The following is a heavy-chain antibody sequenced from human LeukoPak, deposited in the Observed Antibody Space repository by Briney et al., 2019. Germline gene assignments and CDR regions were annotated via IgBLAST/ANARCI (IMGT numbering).Heavy chain of an antibody. J-gene: IGHJ5*02. CDR1: GFTFSSYG. CDR3: AKERTTVTHNWFDP. CDR2: IRYDGSNK. D-gene: IGHD4-11*01. Sequence: GGSLRLSCAASGFTFSSYGMHWVRQAPGKGLEWVAFIRYDGSNKHYADSVKGRFTISRDNSKNTLYLQMNSLRAEDTAVYYCAKERTTVTHNWFDPWGQGTLVTVSS. V-gene: IGHV3-30*02.